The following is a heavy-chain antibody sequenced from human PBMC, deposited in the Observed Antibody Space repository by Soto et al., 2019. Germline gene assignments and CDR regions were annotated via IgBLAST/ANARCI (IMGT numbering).Heavy chain of an antibody. CDR1: GGTFSDFA. Sequence: QVQLVQSGAEMRKPGSSLRVSCKASGGTFSDFAFSWVRQAPGQGLEWMGGIVPRFGSPNYAQKFGGRVTFSADTPTSTVYMEVSSLRFDGTAVYFCARDRIQLRVGKYSFIGMEVWGHGTTITVSS. CDR2: IVPRFGSP. D-gene: IGHD5-18*01. J-gene: IGHJ6*02. V-gene: IGHV1-69*06. CDR3: ARDRIQLRVGKYSFIGMEV.